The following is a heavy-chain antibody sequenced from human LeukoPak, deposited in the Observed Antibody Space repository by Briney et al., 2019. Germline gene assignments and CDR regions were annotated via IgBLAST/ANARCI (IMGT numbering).Heavy chain of an antibody. CDR1: GGPLSSLA. CDR3: ARLMTTYYYFDY. D-gene: IGHD4-11*01. CDR2: IIPLFGTP. V-gene: IGHV1-69*05. J-gene: IGHJ4*02. Sequence: GASVKVSCKASGGPLSSLAIYWVRQAPGQGLELMGGIIPLFGTPDYAQKFQGRVTVTTDESTSTAYMELSSLRSDDTAVYYCARLMTTYYYFDYWGQGTLVAVAS.